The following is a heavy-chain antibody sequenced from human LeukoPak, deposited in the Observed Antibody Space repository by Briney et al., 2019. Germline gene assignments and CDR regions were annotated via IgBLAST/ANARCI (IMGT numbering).Heavy chain of an antibody. J-gene: IGHJ3*02. CDR3: AREVSVEVVIGGTGAFDI. D-gene: IGHD2-21*01. CDR2: IIPIFGTA. V-gene: IGHV1-69*13. Sequence: SVKLSCKASGGTFSSYAISWVRQAPGQGLEWMGGIIPIFGTANYAQKFQGRVTIPADESTSTAYMELSSLRSEDTAVYYCAREVSVEVVIGGTGAFDIWGQGKMVTVSS. CDR1: GGTFSSYA.